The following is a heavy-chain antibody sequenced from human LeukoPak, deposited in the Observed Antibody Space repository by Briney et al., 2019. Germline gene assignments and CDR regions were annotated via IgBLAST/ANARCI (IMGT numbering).Heavy chain of an antibody. CDR2: IKSKTDGGTT. D-gene: IGHD3-22*01. Sequence: GGSLRLSCAASGFTFSNAWMSWVRQAPGKGLEWVGRIKSKTDGGTTDYAAPVKGRFTISRDDSKNTLYLQMNSLKTEDTAVYYCASLYDSSGYYYYYGMDVWGQGTTVTVSS. V-gene: IGHV3-15*01. CDR1: GFTFSNAW. CDR3: ASLYDSSGYYYYYGMDV. J-gene: IGHJ6*02.